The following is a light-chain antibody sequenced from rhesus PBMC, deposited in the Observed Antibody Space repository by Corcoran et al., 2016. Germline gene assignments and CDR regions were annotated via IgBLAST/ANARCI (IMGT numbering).Light chain of an antibody. CDR3: QHYGSREFT. V-gene: IGKV1-22*01. CDR2: KAS. J-gene: IGKJ3*01. Sequence: IQMNQSPSSLSASVGDTVTITCRASQSISNWLAWYQQKPRKAPKLMIYKASTLQNGVTSRLSGSGVGTYVTLTISSLHAEYFETYYCQHYGSREFTFRPGTKLDIK. CDR1: QSISNW.